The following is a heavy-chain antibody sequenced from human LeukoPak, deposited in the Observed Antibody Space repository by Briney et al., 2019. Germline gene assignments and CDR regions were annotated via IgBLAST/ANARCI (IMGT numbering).Heavy chain of an antibody. J-gene: IGHJ3*01. D-gene: IGHD1-26*01. CDR1: GGTFRNYA. V-gene: IGHV1-69*13. Sequence: ASVKVSCKASGGTFRNYACSWVRQSPRQGLEWMGGIIPSFGPPNNAQKFQDRVTITADESKSTVHMELSSLTSDDTAIYYCARDRSSGTFDSFGVWGPGTLVTVSS. CDR3: ARDRSSGTFDSFGV. CDR2: IIPSFGPP.